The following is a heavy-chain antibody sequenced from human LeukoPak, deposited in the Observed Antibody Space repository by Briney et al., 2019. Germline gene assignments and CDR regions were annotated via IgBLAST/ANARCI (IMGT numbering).Heavy chain of an antibody. V-gene: IGHV4-39*01. CDR3: ARRMGPWLRYFDWSRNRWGYYFDY. CDR2: IYYSGST. D-gene: IGHD3-9*01. J-gene: IGHJ4*02. Sequence: SETLSLTCTVSGGSISSSNYYWGWIRQPPGKGLEWIGSIYYSGSTYYNTSLKSRVTISLDTSKNQFSLKLSSVTAADTAVYYCARRMGPWLRYFDWSRNRWGYYFDYWGQGTLVTVSS. CDR1: GGSISSSNYY.